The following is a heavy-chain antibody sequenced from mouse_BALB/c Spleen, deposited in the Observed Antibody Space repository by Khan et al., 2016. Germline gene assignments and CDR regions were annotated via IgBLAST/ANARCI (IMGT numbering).Heavy chain of an antibody. CDR1: GFSLTSYG. J-gene: IGHJ2*01. Sequence: QMQLKESGPGLVAPSQSLSITCTVSGFSLTSYGVHWVRQPPGKGLEWLGVIWAGGSTIYNSALMSRLSICYDNSKSQVFVKMNSLQTDEADMHYCARLEDIWGQGTTLTVAS. V-gene: IGHV2-9*02. CDR3: ARLEDI. D-gene: IGHD1-3*01. CDR2: IWAGGST.